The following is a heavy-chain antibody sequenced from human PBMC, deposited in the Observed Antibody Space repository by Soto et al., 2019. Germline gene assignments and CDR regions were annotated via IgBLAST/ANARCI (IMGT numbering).Heavy chain of an antibody. D-gene: IGHD3-22*01. CDR1: GVTFSSYA. J-gene: IGHJ4*02. V-gene: IGHV1-69*13. CDR3: ARPTSYYDSSGYLDY. CDR2: IIPIFGTA. Sequence: SVKVSCKASGVTFSSYAISWVRQAPGQGLEWMGGIIPIFGTANYAQKFQGRVTITADESTSTAYMELSSLRSEDTAVYYCARPTSYYDSSGYLDYWGQGTLVTVSS.